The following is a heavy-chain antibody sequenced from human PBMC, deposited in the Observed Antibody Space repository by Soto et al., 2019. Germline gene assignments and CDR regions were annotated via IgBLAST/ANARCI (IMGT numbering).Heavy chain of an antibody. D-gene: IGHD6-19*01. CDR1: GYTFTSYY. Sequence: SVKVSCKASGYTFTSYYMHWVRQAPGQGLEWMGIINPSGGSTSYAQKFQGRVTMTRDTSTSTVYMELSSLRSEDTAVYYCARDLGIAVANNWFDPWGQGTLVTVSS. V-gene: IGHV1-46*01. CDR3: ARDLGIAVANNWFDP. J-gene: IGHJ5*02. CDR2: INPSGGST.